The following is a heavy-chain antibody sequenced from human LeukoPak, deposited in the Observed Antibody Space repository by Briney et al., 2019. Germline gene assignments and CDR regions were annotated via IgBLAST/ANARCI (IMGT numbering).Heavy chain of an antibody. Sequence: GESLETYWKGSGYSFTCYWLGWVRQVPGKGLGWMGIIYPGDSDTRYSPSFQGQVTISADKAISTAYLQWSSLKASDTAMYYCASRAAGGTYFDYWGQGTLVTVSS. J-gene: IGHJ4*02. D-gene: IGHD6-13*01. CDR2: IYPGDSDT. CDR1: GYSFTCYW. CDR3: ASRAAGGTYFDY. V-gene: IGHV5-51*01.